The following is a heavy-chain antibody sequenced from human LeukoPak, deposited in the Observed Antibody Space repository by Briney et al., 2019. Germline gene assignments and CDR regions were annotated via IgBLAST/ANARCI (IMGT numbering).Heavy chain of an antibody. CDR3: ARDRPCANGVCHSPPGMDV. CDR1: GFTFSSYG. D-gene: IGHD2-8*01. J-gene: IGHJ6*02. Sequence: QPGRSLRLSCAASGFTFSSYGMHWVRQAPAKGLEWVADIWFDGKNEHFADSVKGRFTISRDNSKNTMSLQINSLRAEDTAVYYCARDRPCANGVCHSPPGMDVWGQGTTVTVSS. CDR2: IWFDGKNE. V-gene: IGHV3-33*01.